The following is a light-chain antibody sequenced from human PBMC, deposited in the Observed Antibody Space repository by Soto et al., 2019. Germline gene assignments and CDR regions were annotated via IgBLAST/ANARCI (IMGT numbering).Light chain of an antibody. CDR2: GAS. CDR1: QSVSSSY. V-gene: IGKV3-20*01. CDR3: QQVCSSPFT. J-gene: IGKJ3*01. Sequence: EIVLTQSPGTLSLSPGERATLSCRASQSVSSSYLAWYQQKPGQAPRLLIYGASSRATGIPDRFSGSGSGTSFNFTIRQLEAGDFGVYLWQQVCSSPFTFGPGTKVDIK.